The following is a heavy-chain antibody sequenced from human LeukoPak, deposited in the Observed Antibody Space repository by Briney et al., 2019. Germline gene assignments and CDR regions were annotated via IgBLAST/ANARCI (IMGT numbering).Heavy chain of an antibody. D-gene: IGHD3-22*01. CDR2: IHYSGNT. CDR3: ARHSIYYQRSGDSDYFDF. V-gene: IGHV4-59*08. J-gene: IGHJ4*02. CDR1: GGSLTNYY. Sequence: PSGTLSLTCAVSGGSLTNYYWSWVRQPPGRGLEWIGYIHYSGNTNYNPYLKSPLPISVDTSKNHFSLKLTSVTAADTAVYYCARHSIYYQRSGDSDYFDFWGQGTLVTVSS.